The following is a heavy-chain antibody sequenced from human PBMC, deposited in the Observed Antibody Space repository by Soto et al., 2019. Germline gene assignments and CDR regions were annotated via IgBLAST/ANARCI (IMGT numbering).Heavy chain of an antibody. CDR1: GFTFNNYA. D-gene: IGHD2-8*02. Sequence: EVQLLESGGGLVQPGGSLRLSCAASGFTFNNYAMTWVRQAPGKGLEWVSTISGSDGSTYYADSVKGRFTISRDNSKTALYLQMSSLRAEDTALYYCVKDWTGDTCPCMDVWGKGTKVTVSS. J-gene: IGHJ6*01. CDR2: ISGSDGST. CDR3: VKDWTGDTCPCMDV. V-gene: IGHV3-23*01.